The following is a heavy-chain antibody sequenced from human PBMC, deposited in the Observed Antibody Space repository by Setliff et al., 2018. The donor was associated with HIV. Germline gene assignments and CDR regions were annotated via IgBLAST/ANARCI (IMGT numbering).Heavy chain of an antibody. V-gene: IGHV1-46*01. J-gene: IGHJ6*02. CDR3: ARGKGVGGVIITGGLDV. Sequence: GASVKVSCKASGYTFTSYYMHWVRQAPGQGLEWMGIINPSGGSTSYAQKFQGRVTMTRDTSTSTVCMELSSLRSEDTAVYYCARGKGVGGVIITGGLDVWGQGTTVTVSS. CDR1: GYTFTSYY. D-gene: IGHD3-10*01. CDR2: INPSGGST.